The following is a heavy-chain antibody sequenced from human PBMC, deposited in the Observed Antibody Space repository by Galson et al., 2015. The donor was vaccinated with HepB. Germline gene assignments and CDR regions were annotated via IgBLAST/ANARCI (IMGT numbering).Heavy chain of an antibody. CDR1: GFTFSSYW. CDR3: AKVAIRGATPHYFDY. V-gene: IGHV3-7*03. D-gene: IGHD3-10*01. J-gene: IGHJ4*02. Sequence: SLRLSCAASGFTFSSYWMNWVRQAPGKGLEWVAHINQDGSSKYYVDSVKGRFTTSRDNAKDSVYLQLDSLRAEDTAVYYCAKVAIRGATPHYFDYLGQGTLVTVSS. CDR2: INQDGSSK.